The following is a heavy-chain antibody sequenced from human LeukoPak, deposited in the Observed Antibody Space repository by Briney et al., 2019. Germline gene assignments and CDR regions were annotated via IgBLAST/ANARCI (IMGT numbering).Heavy chain of an antibody. V-gene: IGHV3-7*01. CDR3: AREGAYGSGSYSDYFDY. J-gene: IGHJ4*02. Sequence: PGGSLRLSCAASGFTFSSYSMNWVRQAPGKGLEWVANIKQDGSEKYYVDSVKGRFTISRDNAKNSLYLQMNSLRAEDTAVYYCAREGAYGSGSYSDYFDYWGQGTLVTVSS. CDR2: IKQDGSEK. CDR1: GFTFSSYS. D-gene: IGHD3-10*01.